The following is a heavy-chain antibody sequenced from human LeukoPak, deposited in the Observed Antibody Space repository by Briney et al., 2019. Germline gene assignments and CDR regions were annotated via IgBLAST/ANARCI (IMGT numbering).Heavy chain of an antibody. D-gene: IGHD3-3*01. Sequence: GASVKVSCKASGYTFTSYGISWVRQAPGQGLEWMGWISAYNGNTNYAQKFQGRVTMTRDTSISTAYMELSRLRSDDTAVYYCARDGYYDFWSGYYHNWFDPWGQGTLVTVSS. V-gene: IGHV1-18*01. CDR2: ISAYNGNT. CDR3: ARDGYYDFWSGYYHNWFDP. CDR1: GYTFTSYG. J-gene: IGHJ5*02.